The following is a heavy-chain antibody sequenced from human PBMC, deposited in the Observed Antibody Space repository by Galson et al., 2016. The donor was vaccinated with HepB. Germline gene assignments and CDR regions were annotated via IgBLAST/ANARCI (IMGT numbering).Heavy chain of an antibody. CDR2: IIGSGGMT. D-gene: IGHD3-22*01. CDR3: AKKRTQFDNSGYYFDY. CDR1: GFTFSLYA. Sequence: SLRLSCAASGFTFSLYAMSWVRQAPGKGLEWVSGIIGSGGMTNYADSVKGRFTISRDNFKNTVYLQMNSLRAEDTAIYYCAKKRTQFDNSGYYFDYWGQGTLVTVSS. J-gene: IGHJ4*02. V-gene: IGHV3-23*01.